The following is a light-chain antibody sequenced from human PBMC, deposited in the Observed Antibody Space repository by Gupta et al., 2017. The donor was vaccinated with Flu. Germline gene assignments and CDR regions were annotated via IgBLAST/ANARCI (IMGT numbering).Light chain of an antibody. J-gene: IGKJ5*01. CDR2: KAS. Sequence: PPTLSASVGDRVTITCRASQNINSWLAWYQQRPGKAPQLLIYKASTVESGVPSRFSGSGSGTEFTLTISSLQPEDFASYYCQQYKSYVTFGQGTRVDIK. CDR3: QQYKSYVT. V-gene: IGKV1-5*03. CDR1: QNINSW.